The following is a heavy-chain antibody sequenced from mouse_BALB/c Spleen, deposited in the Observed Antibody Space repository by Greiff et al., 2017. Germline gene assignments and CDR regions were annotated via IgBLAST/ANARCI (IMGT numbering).Heavy chain of an antibody. J-gene: IGHJ2*01. V-gene: IGHV1S127*01. CDR2: IDPSDSYT. Sequence: QVQLQQPGAELVKPGASVKMSCKASGYTFTSYWMHWVKQRPGQGLEWIGVIDPSDSYTSYNQKFKGKATLTVDTSSSTAYMQLSSLTSEDSAVYYCTSVGDYECFDYWGQGTTLTVSS. CDR1: GYTFTSYW. CDR3: TSVGDYECFDY. D-gene: IGHD2-4*01.